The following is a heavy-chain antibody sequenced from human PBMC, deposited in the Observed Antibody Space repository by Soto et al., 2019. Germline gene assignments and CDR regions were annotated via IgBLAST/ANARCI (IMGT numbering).Heavy chain of an antibody. V-gene: IGHV1-18*01. Sequence: QVQLVQSGAEVKKPGASVKVSCKASGYTFTSYGISWVRQAPGQGLEWMGWISAYNGNTNYAQKLQGRVTMTTDTSTSTAYMKLRSLRADDTALYYGARRALWFGERVAYDYYYYGMDVWDQGTTVTVSS. CDR3: ARRALWFGERVAYDYYYYGMDV. CDR1: GYTFTSYG. CDR2: ISAYNGNT. D-gene: IGHD3-10*01. J-gene: IGHJ6*02.